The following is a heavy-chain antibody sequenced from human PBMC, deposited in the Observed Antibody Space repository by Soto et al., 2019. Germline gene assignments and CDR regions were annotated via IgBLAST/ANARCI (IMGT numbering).Heavy chain of an antibody. CDR3: AKPVSSGYDVDY. V-gene: IGHV3-23*01. D-gene: IGHD5-12*01. J-gene: IGHJ4*02. CDR2: ISTSGGST. Sequence: GGSLRLSCAASGFTFSSYAMSWVRQAPGKGLEWVSAISTSGGSTYYADSVKGRFTISRDNSKNTLYLQMNSLRADDTAVYYCAKPVSSGYDVDYWGQGTLVTVSS. CDR1: GFTFSSYA.